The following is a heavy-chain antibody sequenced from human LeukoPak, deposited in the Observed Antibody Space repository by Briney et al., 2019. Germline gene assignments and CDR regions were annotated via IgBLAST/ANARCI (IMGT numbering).Heavy chain of an antibody. J-gene: IGHJ4*02. CDR2: ISSSGSYI. CDR3: ARDRGQQLVGNDLDY. Sequence: GGSLRLSCAASGFAFSTYTMNWVRHAAGKGLEWVSSISSSGSYIYYADSMKGRFTNSRDNAKNSLYLQMNSMRAEDTAVYYCARDRGQQLVGNDLDYWGQGTLVIVSS. D-gene: IGHD1-1*01. CDR1: GFAFSTYT. V-gene: IGHV3-21*01.